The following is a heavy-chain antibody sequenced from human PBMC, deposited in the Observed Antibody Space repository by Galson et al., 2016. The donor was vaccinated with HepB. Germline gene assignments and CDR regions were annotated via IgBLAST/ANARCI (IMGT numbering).Heavy chain of an antibody. CDR2: ITMRCYGGTT. V-gene: IGHV3-49*03. Sequence: SLRLSCAASGFIFGDYTLSWFRQAPGRGLEWVGFITMRCYGGTTEYAASVRGRFTISKDDSKSIAYLEMNSRNTEDTAVYYCTRDSYGIQPPNTFDIWGQGTMVFVSS. CDR1: GFIFGDYT. CDR3: TRDSYGIQPPNTFDI. J-gene: IGHJ3*02. D-gene: IGHD3-16*01.